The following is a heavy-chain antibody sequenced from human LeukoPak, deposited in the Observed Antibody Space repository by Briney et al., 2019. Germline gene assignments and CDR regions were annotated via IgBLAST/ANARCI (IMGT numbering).Heavy chain of an antibody. CDR1: GGSISSSSYY. J-gene: IGHJ4*02. V-gene: IGHV4-61*01. CDR2: IYYSGST. CDR3: ARVQSFWSGYDY. D-gene: IGHD3-3*01. Sequence: SETLSLTCTVSGGSISSSSYYWSWIRQPPGKGLEWIGYIYYSGSTNYNPSLKSRVTISVDTSKNQFSLKLSSVTAADTAVYYCARVQSFWSGYDYWGQGTLVTVSS.